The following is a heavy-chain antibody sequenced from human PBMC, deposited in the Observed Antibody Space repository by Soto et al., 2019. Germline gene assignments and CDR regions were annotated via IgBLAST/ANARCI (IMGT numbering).Heavy chain of an antibody. D-gene: IGHD3-22*01. J-gene: IGHJ4*02. CDR3: ARYFYDSGGYYSIFDY. CDR2: ISGSGGST. V-gene: IGHV3-23*01. Sequence: GGSLRLSCAASGFTFNNYAMTWVRQAPGKGLEWVSGISGSGGSTWYADSVKGRLTISRDSSKNTLYLQMDSLTADDTAVYYCARYFYDSGGYYSIFDYWGQGTLVTVYS. CDR1: GFTFNNYA.